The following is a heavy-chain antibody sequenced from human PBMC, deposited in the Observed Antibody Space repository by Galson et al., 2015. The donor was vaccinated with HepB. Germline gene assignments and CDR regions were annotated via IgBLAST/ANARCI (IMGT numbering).Heavy chain of an antibody. CDR1: GYTFTGYY. J-gene: IGHJ6*03. D-gene: IGHD4-17*01. V-gene: IGHV1-2*06. CDR3: ARVRTVTTAYYYYMDV. CDR2: INPNSGGT. Sequence: SVKVSCKASGYTFTGYYMHWVRQAPGQGLEWMGRINPNSGGTNYAQKFQGRVTMTRDTSISTAYMELSRLRSADTAVYYCARVRTVTTAYYYYMDVWGKGTTVTVSS.